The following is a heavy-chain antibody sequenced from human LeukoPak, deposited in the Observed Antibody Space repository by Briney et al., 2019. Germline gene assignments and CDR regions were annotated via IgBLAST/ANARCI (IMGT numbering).Heavy chain of an antibody. CDR2: IIPILGIA. J-gene: IGHJ4*02. CDR1: GGTFSSYA. D-gene: IGHD6-19*01. CDR3: ARDPGSSGWYSNPIDY. V-gene: IGHV1-69*04. Sequence: GASVKVSCKASGGTFSSYAISWVRRAPGQGLEWMGRIIPILGIANYAQKFQGRVTITADKSTSTAYMELSSLRSEDTAVYYCARDPGSSGWYSNPIDYWGQGTLVTVSS.